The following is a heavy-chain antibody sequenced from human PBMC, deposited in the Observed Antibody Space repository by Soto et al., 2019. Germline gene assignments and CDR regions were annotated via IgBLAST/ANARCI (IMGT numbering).Heavy chain of an antibody. Sequence: ESGGGVVQPGRSLRLSCAASGVTLSNFGMHWVRQAPGKGLEWVAVISRDGSTMFYADSVKGRFTISRDSSRNTLYLQKNSLRAEDTAVYHCVGEVASGYWGQGTLVTVSS. D-gene: IGHD2-21*01. V-gene: IGHV3-30*03. CDR3: VGEVASGY. CDR1: GVTLSNFG. CDR2: ISRDGSTM. J-gene: IGHJ4*02.